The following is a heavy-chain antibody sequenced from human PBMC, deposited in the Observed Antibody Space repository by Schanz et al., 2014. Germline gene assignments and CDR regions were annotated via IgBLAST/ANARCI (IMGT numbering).Heavy chain of an antibody. CDR2: ISYDGSHK. D-gene: IGHD6-13*01. CDR3: ARDRQQLVGRIGYYYGMDV. Sequence: VQLVESGGCLVQPGKSLRLSCAASGFAFSDYGMHWVRQAPGKGLEWVAFISYDGSHKDYADSVKGRFTISRDNSKNTLYLQMNSLRAEDTAVYYCARDRQQLVGRIGYYYGMDVWGQGTTVTVSS. J-gene: IGHJ6*02. CDR1: GFAFSDYG. V-gene: IGHV3-30*03.